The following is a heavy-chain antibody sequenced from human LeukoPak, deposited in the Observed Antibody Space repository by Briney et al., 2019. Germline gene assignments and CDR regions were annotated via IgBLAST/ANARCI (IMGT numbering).Heavy chain of an antibody. V-gene: IGHV3-23*01. CDR2: IRNSGGTT. D-gene: IGHD2-21*01. CDR1: GFTFSSYA. CDR3: AKDLPYCGGDCYYDAFDI. J-gene: IGHJ3*02. Sequence: GGSLRLSCAASGFTFSSYAMSWVRQAPGKGLEWVSTIRNSGGTTYYADSVKGRFTISRDNSKNTLYLQMNSLRAEGTAVYYCAKDLPYCGGDCYYDAFDIWGQGTMVTVSS.